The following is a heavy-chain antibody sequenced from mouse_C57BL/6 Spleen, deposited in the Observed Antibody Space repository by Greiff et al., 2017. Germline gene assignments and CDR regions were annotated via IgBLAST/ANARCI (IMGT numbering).Heavy chain of an antibody. CDR3: ARSRSYDYDEGGLDY. J-gene: IGHJ2*01. V-gene: IGHV1-4*01. D-gene: IGHD2-4*01. CDR1: GYTFTSYT. Sequence: QVQLKESGAELARPGASVKMSCKASGYTFTSYTMHWVKQRPGQGLEWIGYINPSSGYTKYNQKFKDKATLTADKSSSTAYMQLSSLTSEDSAVYYCARSRSYDYDEGGLDYWGQGTTLTVSS. CDR2: INPSSGYT.